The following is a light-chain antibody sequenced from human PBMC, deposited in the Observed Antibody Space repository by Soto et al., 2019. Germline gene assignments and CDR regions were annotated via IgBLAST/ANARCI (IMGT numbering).Light chain of an antibody. CDR3: QQYSNSQFR. Sequence: EIVLTQSPAILSLSPGERATLSCRASQSLTTNFLACYQQKPGQAPRLLIYGPSSRAPGCPGRFSGDGAGTDFTLTINGLEPEDFGVYFCQQYSNSQFRFGGGTKVDIK. CDR2: GPS. J-gene: IGKJ4*02. CDR1: QSLTTNF. V-gene: IGKV3D-7*01.